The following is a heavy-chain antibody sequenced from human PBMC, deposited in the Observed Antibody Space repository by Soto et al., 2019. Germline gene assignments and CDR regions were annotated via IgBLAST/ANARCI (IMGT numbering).Heavy chain of an antibody. J-gene: IGHJ5*02. V-gene: IGHV1-69*01. D-gene: IGHD5-12*01. CDR3: ARYSGYDVNWFHP. CDR2: IIPIFSTT. Sequence: QVQLVQSGAEVKKPGSSVKVSCTASGGTFSNYAISWVRQAPGQGLEWMGGIIPIFSTTNYAQKFQGSVTITADESTGTAYMELISLRSEDTAVYYCARYSGYDVNWFHPWGQGTLVTVSS. CDR1: GGTFSNYA.